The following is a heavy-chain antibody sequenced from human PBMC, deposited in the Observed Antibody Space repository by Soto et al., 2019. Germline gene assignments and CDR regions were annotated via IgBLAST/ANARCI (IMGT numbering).Heavy chain of an antibody. CDR1: GYTFTSYD. D-gene: IGHD6-19*01. Sequence: ASVKVSCKASGYTFTSYDINWVRQATGQGLEWMGWMNPNSGNTAYAQKFQGRVTMTRNTSISTAYMELSSLRSEDTAVYYCARERSGWGAFDIWGQGTLVTVSS. V-gene: IGHV1-8*01. J-gene: IGHJ3*02. CDR3: ARERSGWGAFDI. CDR2: MNPNSGNT.